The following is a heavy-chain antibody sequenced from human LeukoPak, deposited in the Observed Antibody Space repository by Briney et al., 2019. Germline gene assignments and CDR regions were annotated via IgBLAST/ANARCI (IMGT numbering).Heavy chain of an antibody. D-gene: IGHD3-10*01. J-gene: IGHJ5*02. Sequence: GGSLRLSCAASGFTFSDYWMHWVRQAPGKGLVWVSRLDGDGSSTIYADSVEGRFTISRHHAKNTLYLQMNSLRAEDTVVYYCARDHVVRGETWFAPWGQGTLVTVSS. CDR1: GFTFSDYW. CDR3: ARDHVVRGETWFAP. V-gene: IGHV3-74*01. CDR2: LDGDGSST.